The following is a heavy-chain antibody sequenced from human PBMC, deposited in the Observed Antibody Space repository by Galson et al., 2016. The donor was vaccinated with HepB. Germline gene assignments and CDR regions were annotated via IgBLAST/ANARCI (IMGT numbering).Heavy chain of an antibody. Sequence: SLRLSCAGSGFSFSNYGMHWVRQAPGKGLEWVAVIWYDATNKVYADSVKGRFTIFRDNPKTTVYLEMNSLRVEDTAVYYCAKDSILGATAGFYGIDVWGQGTTVTVSS. V-gene: IGHV3-33*06. CDR3: AKDSILGATAGFYGIDV. CDR1: GFSFSNYG. J-gene: IGHJ6*02. D-gene: IGHD1-26*01. CDR2: IWYDATNK.